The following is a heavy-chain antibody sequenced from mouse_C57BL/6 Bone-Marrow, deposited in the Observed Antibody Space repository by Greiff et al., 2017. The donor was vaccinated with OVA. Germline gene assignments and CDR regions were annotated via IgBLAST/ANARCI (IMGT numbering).Heavy chain of an antibody. CDR1: GYAFTNYL. V-gene: IGHV1-54*01. D-gene: IGHD4-1*01. CDR3: ARGLGLDY. CDR2: IKPGSGGT. J-gene: IGHJ2*01. Sequence: SGAELVRPGTSVKVSCKASGYAFTNYLIEWVKQRPGQGLEWIGVIKPGSGGTNYNEKFKGKATLTADKSSSTAYMQLSSLTSEDSAVYFCARGLGLDYWGQGTTLTVAS.